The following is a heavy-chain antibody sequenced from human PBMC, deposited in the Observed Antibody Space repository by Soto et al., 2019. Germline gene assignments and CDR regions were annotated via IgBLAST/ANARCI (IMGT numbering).Heavy chain of an antibody. J-gene: IGHJ4*02. CDR2: IIPILGIA. Sequence: GASVKVSCKASGGTFSSYTISWVRQAPGQGLEWMGRIIPILGIANYAQKFQGRVTITADKSTSTAYMELSSLRSEDTAVYYCAREGPDCSSTRCPPYYFDYWGQRTLVTFSS. D-gene: IGHD2-2*01. CDR3: AREGPDCSSTRCPPYYFDY. CDR1: GGTFSSYT. V-gene: IGHV1-69*04.